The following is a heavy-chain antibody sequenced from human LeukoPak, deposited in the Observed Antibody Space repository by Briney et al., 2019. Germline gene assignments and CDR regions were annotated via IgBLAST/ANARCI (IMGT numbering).Heavy chain of an antibody. D-gene: IGHD5-24*01. CDR3: SVMATIPSSFDY. Sequence: GGSLRLSCAASGFTFSSYGMHWVRQAPGKGLEWVAVIWYDGSNKYYADSVKGRFTISRDNSKNTLYLQMSSLRAEDAAVYYCSVMATIPSSFDYWGQGTLVTVSS. CDR1: GFTFSSYG. CDR2: IWYDGSNK. V-gene: IGHV3-30*02. J-gene: IGHJ4*02.